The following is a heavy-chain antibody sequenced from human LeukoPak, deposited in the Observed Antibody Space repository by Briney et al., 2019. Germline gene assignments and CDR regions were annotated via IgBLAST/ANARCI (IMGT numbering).Heavy chain of an antibody. D-gene: IGHD4-23*01. CDR1: GGSISSSSYY. Sequence: SETLSLTCSVSGGSISSSSYYWGWIRQPPGKGLEWIGTIYYSGSTYYNPSLKSRVTISVDTSKNQFSLKLSSVTAADTAVYYCAGQPKLYGGVDRGAFDIWGKGQWSPSLQ. V-gene: IGHV4-39*01. CDR2: IYYSGST. J-gene: IGHJ3*02. CDR3: AGQPKLYGGVDRGAFDI.